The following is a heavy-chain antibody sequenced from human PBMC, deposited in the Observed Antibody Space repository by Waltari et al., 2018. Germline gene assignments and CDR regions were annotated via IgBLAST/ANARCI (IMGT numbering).Heavy chain of an antibody. J-gene: IGHJ4*02. D-gene: IGHD5-12*01. CDR2: FLPILDRA. V-gene: IGHV1-69*10. Sequence: QVYLVQSGAEVKKPGSSVKVSCKAFGGTFSSFVISWVRQAPGQGLEWMGDFLPILDRANYAQRFQGRVTITADKSANTAYMELNSLRPEETAFYYCALLHSRMAMIQKFDYWGQGALVTVSS. CDR3: ALLHSRMAMIQKFDY. CDR1: GGTFSSFV.